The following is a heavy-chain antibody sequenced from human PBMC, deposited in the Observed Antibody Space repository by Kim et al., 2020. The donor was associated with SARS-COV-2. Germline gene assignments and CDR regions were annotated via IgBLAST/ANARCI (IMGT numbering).Heavy chain of an antibody. V-gene: IGHV4-59*09. J-gene: IGHJ5*02. CDR2: YSAST. Sequence: YSASTNYNPSRKSRVTMSVDTSKKQLSLKLSSVTAADTAVYYCAGGVGFDPWGQGTLVTVSS. CDR3: AGGVGFDP. D-gene: IGHD2-15*01.